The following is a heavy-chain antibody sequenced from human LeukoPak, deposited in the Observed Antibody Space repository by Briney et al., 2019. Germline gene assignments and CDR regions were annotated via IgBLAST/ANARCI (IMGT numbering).Heavy chain of an antibody. Sequence: GGSLRLSCTASGFTFGDYAMSWVRQAPGKGLEWVGFIRSKAYGGTTEYAASVKGRFTISRDDSKSIAYLQMNSLKTEDTAVYYCTSASIDDFWSGYYTGYYYFDYWGQGTLVTVSS. J-gene: IGHJ4*02. D-gene: IGHD3-3*01. CDR3: TSASIDDFWSGYYTGYYYFDY. V-gene: IGHV3-49*04. CDR2: IRSKAYGGTT. CDR1: GFTFGDYA.